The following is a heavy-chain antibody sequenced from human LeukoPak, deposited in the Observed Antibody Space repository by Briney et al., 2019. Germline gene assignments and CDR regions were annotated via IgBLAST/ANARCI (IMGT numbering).Heavy chain of an antibody. Sequence: SETLSLTCAVYGGSFSGYYWSWIRQPPGKGLEWIGEINHSGSTNYNPSLKSRVTISVDMSKNQFSLRLTSVTAADTAMYYCARETSLHIFDSWGQGTLVTVSS. CDR3: ARETSLHIFDS. CDR2: INHSGST. J-gene: IGHJ4*02. D-gene: IGHD2-21*01. V-gene: IGHV4-34*01. CDR1: GGSFSGYY.